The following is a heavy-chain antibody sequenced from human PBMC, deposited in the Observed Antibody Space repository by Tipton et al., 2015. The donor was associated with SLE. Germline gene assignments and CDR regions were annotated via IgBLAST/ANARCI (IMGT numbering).Heavy chain of an antibody. CDR3: ARLKQPWDAFDV. V-gene: IGHV4-34*01. CDR2: INHSGST. D-gene: IGHD6-13*01. CDR1: GGSFSAYP. J-gene: IGHJ3*01. Sequence: GLVKPSETLSLTCAVYGGSFSAYPWSWIRQPPGKGLEWIGEINHSGSTKYNSSLKSRVSMSIDTSNNQFYLNLNSVTAADTAVYYCARLKQPWDAFDVWGQGTMVTVSA.